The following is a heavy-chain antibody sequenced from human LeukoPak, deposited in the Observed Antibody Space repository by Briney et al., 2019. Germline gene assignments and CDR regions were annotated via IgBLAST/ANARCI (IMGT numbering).Heavy chain of an antibody. CDR2: INPNSGGT. D-gene: IGHD1-26*01. CDR3: ARASVVSGSYWPLDY. Sequence: ASVKVSCKASGYTFTGYYMHWVRQAPGQGLEWMGWINPNSGGTNYAQKFQGRVTMTRDTSISTAYMELSRLRSDDTAVYYCARASVVSGSYWPLDYWGQGTLVTVSS. CDR1: GYTFTGYY. V-gene: IGHV1-2*02. J-gene: IGHJ4*02.